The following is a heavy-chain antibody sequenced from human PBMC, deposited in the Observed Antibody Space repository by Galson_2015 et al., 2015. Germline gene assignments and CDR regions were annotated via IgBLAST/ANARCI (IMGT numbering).Heavy chain of an antibody. CDR1: GFTFTSYA. CDR3: AKPLSHYSQASTYYLPPWFDF. V-gene: IGHV3-23*01. J-gene: IGHJ4*02. CDR2: ISGDADKT. D-gene: IGHD2/OR15-2a*01. Sequence: SLRLSCAASGFTFTSYAMTWLRQAPGKGLEWVSAISGDADKTYYADSVRGRFTISRDNSKSSLYLQMDSLRAEDTAVYYCAKPLSHYSQASTYYLPPWFDFWGQGTLLTVSS.